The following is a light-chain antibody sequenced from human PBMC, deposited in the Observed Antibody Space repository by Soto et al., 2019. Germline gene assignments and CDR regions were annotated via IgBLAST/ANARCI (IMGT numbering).Light chain of an antibody. CDR1: SSDVGGYNY. V-gene: IGLV2-14*01. CDR3: SSYTRRSTLV. CDR2: EVS. J-gene: IGLJ1*01. Sequence: QSALTQPASVSGSPGQSITISCTGTSSDVGGYNYVSWYQHYPDKAPKLMIYEVSNRPSGVSNRFSGSKSGNTASLTISGLQAEDEADYYCSSYTRRSTLVFGAGTKLTVL.